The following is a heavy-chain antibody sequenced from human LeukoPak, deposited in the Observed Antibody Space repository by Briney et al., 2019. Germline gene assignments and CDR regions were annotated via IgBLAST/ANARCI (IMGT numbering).Heavy chain of an antibody. CDR1: GESFSGYY. D-gene: IGHD2-15*01. Sequence: SETLSLTCAVYGESFSGYYWCWIRQPPGKGLEWIGEINHSGSTNYNPSLKSRVTISVDTSKNQFSLKLSSVTAADTAVYYCARGGPGGCSGGSCYEGYRGQGTLVTVSS. CDR2: INHSGST. J-gene: IGHJ4*02. CDR3: ARGGPGGCSGGSCYEGY. V-gene: IGHV4-34*01.